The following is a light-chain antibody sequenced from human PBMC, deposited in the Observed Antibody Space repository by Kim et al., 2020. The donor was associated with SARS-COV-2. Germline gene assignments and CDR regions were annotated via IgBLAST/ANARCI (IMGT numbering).Light chain of an antibody. CDR3: QQSYNTPLT. V-gene: IGKV1-39*01. Sequence: DIQMTQSPSSLSASVGDRVTITCRASQSISSYLNWYQQKPGKAPKLLIYAASSLQSGVPSRFSGSGSGTDFTLTISSLQPEDFATYYCQQSYNTPLTFGARTKVDIK. CDR1: QSISSY. J-gene: IGKJ4*01. CDR2: AAS.